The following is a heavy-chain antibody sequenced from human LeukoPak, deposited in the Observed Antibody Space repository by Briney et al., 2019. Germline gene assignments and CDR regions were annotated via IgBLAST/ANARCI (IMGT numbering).Heavy chain of an antibody. J-gene: IGHJ3*02. CDR1: GFTFSSYA. V-gene: IGHV3-23*01. D-gene: IGHD2-2*02. CDR2: ISNTGGST. Sequence: GGSLRLSCAASGFTFSSYAMSWVRQAPGKGLEWVSTISNTGGSTYYADSVKGRFTISRDNSKNTLYLQMNSLRVDDMAVYYCARGPSCTSTSCYIIGALDIWGLGTTVTVSS. CDR3: ARGPSCTSTSCYIIGALDI.